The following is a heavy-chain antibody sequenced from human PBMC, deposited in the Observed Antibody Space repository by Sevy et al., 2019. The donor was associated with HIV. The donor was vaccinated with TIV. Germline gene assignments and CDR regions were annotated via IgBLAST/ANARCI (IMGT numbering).Heavy chain of an antibody. CDR3: AGENAWGRGYS. Sequence: SETLSLTCTVSGGSITSLYWNWIRQPPGKGLEWIANIYYNGHINYNPSLKSRVTLSLDTSKNQFSLRLSSVTTAYRAMYYCAGENAWGRGYSWGQGTLVTVSS. CDR2: IYYNGHI. J-gene: IGHJ4*02. D-gene: IGHD1-26*01. V-gene: IGHV4-59*08. CDR1: GGSITSLY.